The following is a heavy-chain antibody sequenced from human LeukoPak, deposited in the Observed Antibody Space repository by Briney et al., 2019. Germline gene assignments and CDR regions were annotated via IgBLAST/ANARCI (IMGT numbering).Heavy chain of an antibody. CDR1: GGSFSGYY. J-gene: IGHJ5*02. Sequence: PSETLSLTCAVYGGSFSGYYWSWIRQPPGKGLEWIGEINHSGSTNYNPSLKSRVTISVDTSKNQFSLKLSSVTAADTAMYYCARAWSYRAWFDPWGQGTLVTVSS. D-gene: IGHD1-26*01. V-gene: IGHV4-34*01. CDR3: ARAWSYRAWFDP. CDR2: INHSGST.